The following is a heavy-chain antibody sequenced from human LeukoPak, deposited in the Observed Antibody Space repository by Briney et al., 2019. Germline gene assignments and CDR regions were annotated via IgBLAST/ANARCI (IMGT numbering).Heavy chain of an antibody. V-gene: IGHV1-46*01. CDR1: GYTFSIYY. D-gene: IGHD6-13*01. CDR3: AAVSAGYSSSWYGYYFDY. J-gene: IGHJ4*02. Sequence: ASVKVSCKASGYTFSIYYMHWVRQAPGQGLEWMGAINPSGGSTSYAQKFQGRVTMTRDMSTSTVYMDLSSLRSEDTAVYYCAAVSAGYSSSWYGYYFDYWGQGTLVTVSS. CDR2: INPSGGST.